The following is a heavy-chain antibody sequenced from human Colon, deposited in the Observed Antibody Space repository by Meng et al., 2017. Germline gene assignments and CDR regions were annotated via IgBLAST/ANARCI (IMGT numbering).Heavy chain of an antibody. J-gene: IGHJ5*02. D-gene: IGHD2-21*02. CDR2: MNPNSGNT. CDR1: GYTFNNYE. V-gene: IGHV1-8*03. CDR3: ARGIRRGDYWFDP. Sequence: QVRLRPSGADVKNPGASVSGSAKSSGYTFNNYESNWVRQATGQGLEWMGWMNPNSGNTGYAQKFQGRVTITMNTSMTTAYMELRSLRSDDTAIYYCARGIRRGDYWFDPWGQGTLVTVSS.